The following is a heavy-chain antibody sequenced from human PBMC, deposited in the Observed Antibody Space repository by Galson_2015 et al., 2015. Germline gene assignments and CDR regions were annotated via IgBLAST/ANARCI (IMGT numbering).Heavy chain of an antibody. Sequence: QSGAEVKKPGDSLKISCTGSGYSFPNYWIGWVRQVPGKGLEWMAIIYPGDSDTRYSPSLQGQVTISADKSINTAYLQWSSLKASDTAMYYCASEYFHWGQGTLVTVSS. CDR1: GYSFPNYW. J-gene: IGHJ4*02. CDR2: IYPGDSDT. CDR3: ASEYFH. D-gene: IGHD2/OR15-2a*01. V-gene: IGHV5-51*01.